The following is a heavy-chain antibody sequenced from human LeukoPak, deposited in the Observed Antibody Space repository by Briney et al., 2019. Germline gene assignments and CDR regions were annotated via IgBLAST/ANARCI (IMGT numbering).Heavy chain of an antibody. CDR3: ARDKGIAAPPTGY. J-gene: IGHJ4*02. Sequence: ASVKVSCKASGYTFTGHYMHWVRQAPGQGLEWMGWINPNSGGTNYAQKFQGRVTMTRDTSISTAYMELSRLRSDDTAVYYCARDKGIAAPPTGYWGQGTLVTVSS. CDR2: INPNSGGT. D-gene: IGHD6-13*01. CDR1: GYTFTGHY. V-gene: IGHV1-2*02.